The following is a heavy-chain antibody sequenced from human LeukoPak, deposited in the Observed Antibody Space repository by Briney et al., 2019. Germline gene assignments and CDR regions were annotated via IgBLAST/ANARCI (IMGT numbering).Heavy chain of an antibody. CDR2: IYYSGST. Sequence: SETLSLTCTVSGGSISSYYWSWIRQPPWKGLEWIGYIYYSGSTNYNPSLKSRVTISVDTSKNQFSLKLSSVTAADTAVYYCASWGDYYGSGHRNAFDIWGQGTMVTVSS. CDR1: GGSISSYY. CDR3: ASWGDYYGSGHRNAFDI. V-gene: IGHV4-59*01. D-gene: IGHD3-10*01. J-gene: IGHJ3*02.